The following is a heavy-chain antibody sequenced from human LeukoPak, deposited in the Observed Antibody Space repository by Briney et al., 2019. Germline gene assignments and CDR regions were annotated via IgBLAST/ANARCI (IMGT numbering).Heavy chain of an antibody. CDR3: ARHSLAAAGTWWWFDP. J-gene: IGHJ5*02. CDR1: GGTFSSYA. V-gene: IGHV1-69*06. D-gene: IGHD6-13*01. Sequence: SVKVSCKASGGTFSSYAISWVRQAPGQGLEWMGGIIPIFGTANYAQKFQGRVTITADKSTSTAYMELSSLRSEDTAVYYCARHSLAAAGTWWWFDPWGQGTLVTVSS. CDR2: IIPIFGTA.